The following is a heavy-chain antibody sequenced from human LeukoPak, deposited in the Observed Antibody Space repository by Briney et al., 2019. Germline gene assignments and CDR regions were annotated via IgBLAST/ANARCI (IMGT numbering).Heavy chain of an antibody. CDR3: AREWAVAGTFDY. Sequence: GSLRLSSAASGFTFSSYWMSWVRPAPGKGLEWVANIKQDGSEKYYVDSVKGRFTISRDNAKNSLYLQMNSLRAEDTAVYYCAREWAVAGTFDYWGQGTLVTVSS. CDR2: IKQDGSEK. V-gene: IGHV3-7*01. J-gene: IGHJ4*02. CDR1: GFTFSSYW. D-gene: IGHD6-19*01.